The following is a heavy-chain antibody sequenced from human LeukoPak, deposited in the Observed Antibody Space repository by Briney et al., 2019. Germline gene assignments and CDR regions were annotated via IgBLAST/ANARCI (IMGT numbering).Heavy chain of an antibody. CDR2: INPNSGDT. CDR1: GYTFTGHY. D-gene: IGHD2-2*01. J-gene: IGHJ4*02. CDR3: ARGLTTSQDLDY. Sequence: GASVKVSCKASGYTFTGHYMYWVRQAPGQGLEWMGWINPNSGDTNYAQKFQGRVTMTRDTSISTAYMDLNRLTSDDTAVYYCARGLTTSQDLDYWGQGTLVTVSS. V-gene: IGHV1-2*02.